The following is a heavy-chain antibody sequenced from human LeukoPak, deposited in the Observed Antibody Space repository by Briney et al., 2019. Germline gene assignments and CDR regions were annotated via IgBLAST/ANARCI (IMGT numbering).Heavy chain of an antibody. CDR1: GFTFSNYW. CDR3: ARDQASSWYPLEDY. D-gene: IGHD6-13*01. Sequence: GGSLRLSCAASGFTFSNYWMSWVRQAPGKGLEWVANIKQDGSEKYYVDSVKGRFTISRDNAKNSLHLQMNSLRAEDTAAYYCARDQASSWYPLEDYWGQGTLVTVSS. J-gene: IGHJ4*02. V-gene: IGHV3-7*01. CDR2: IKQDGSEK.